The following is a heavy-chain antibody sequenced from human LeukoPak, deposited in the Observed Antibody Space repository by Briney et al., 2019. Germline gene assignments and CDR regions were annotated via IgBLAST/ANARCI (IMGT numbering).Heavy chain of an antibody. V-gene: IGHV4-39*01. D-gene: IGHD3-10*01. CDR2: IYYSEST. J-gene: IGHJ1*01. CDR1: GGSISSRSYY. CDR3: ARQRFGDLYAEYFQH. Sequence: SETLSLICTVSGGSISSRSYYWGWIRRPPGKGLEWIGSIYYSESTYYNPSLRSRVTISVDTSKNQFSLKLSSVTAADTAVYYCARQRFGDLYAEYFQHWGQGTLVTVSS.